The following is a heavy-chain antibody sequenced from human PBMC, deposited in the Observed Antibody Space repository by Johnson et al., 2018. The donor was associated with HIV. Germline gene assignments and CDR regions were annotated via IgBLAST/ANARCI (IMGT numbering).Heavy chain of an antibody. CDR1: GFSFSFYW. CDR2: IKQDGSEK. D-gene: IGHD3/OR15-3a*01. V-gene: IGHV3-7*01. J-gene: IGHJ3*02. CDR3: AREGLGEDAFDI. Sequence: MLLVESGGGLVQPGGSLRLSCAASGFSFSFYWMSWVRQAPGKGLEWVANIKQDGSEKYYVDSVKGRFTISRDNAKNSLYLQMNSLRAEDKAVYYCAREGLGEDAFDIWGQGTMVTVSS.